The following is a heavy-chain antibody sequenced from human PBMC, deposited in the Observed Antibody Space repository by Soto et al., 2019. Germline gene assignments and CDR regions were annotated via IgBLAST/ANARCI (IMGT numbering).Heavy chain of an antibody. CDR2: IYPSDSET. Sequence: GESLKISCKASGYSFSTYWIAWVRQRPGKGLDWMGIIYPSDSETGYSPSFQGQVTISADKSISTAYLQWSSLKASDTAMYYCARRTVSGYSRGNLFDYWGQGTLVTVSS. J-gene: IGHJ4*02. CDR3: ARRTVSGYSRGNLFDY. V-gene: IGHV5-51*01. D-gene: IGHD6-13*01. CDR1: GYSFSTYW.